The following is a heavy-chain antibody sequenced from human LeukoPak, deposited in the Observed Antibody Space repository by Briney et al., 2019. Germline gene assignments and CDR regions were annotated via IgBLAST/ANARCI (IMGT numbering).Heavy chain of an antibody. CDR1: GFTFSNAW. D-gene: IGHD3-10*01. CDR2: IKSKTDGGTT. CDR3: AKGKATMVRGVIIGYYYMDV. V-gene: IGHV3-15*01. Sequence: PGGSLRLSCAASGFTFSNAWMSWVRQAPGKGLEWVGRIKSKTDGGTTDYAAPVKGRFTISRDNSKNTLYLQMNSLRAEDTAVYYCAKGKATMVRGVIIGYYYMDVWGKGTTVTISS. J-gene: IGHJ6*03.